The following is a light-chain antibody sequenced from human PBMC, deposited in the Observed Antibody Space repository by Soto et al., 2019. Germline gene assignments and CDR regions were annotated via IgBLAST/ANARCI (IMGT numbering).Light chain of an antibody. CDR2: GAS. CDR3: QQYGSSHPMT. Sequence: EIVLTQSPCSLSLSTGERATLSCRSSQSVSSSYLAWYQQKPGQAPRFLIYGASSRATGIPDRFSGSGSGTDFTLTISRLEPEDFAVYYCQQYGSSHPMTFGQGTRLENK. V-gene: IGKV3-20*01. J-gene: IGKJ5*01. CDR1: QSVSSSY.